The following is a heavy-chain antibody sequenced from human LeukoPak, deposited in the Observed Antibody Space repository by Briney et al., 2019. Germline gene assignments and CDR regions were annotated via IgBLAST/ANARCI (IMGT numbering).Heavy chain of an antibody. D-gene: IGHD2-2*01. CDR3: ARAVGIPAESDY. Sequence: PGGSLRLSCAASGFTFSSYAMHWVRQAPGKGLEWVAVISYDGSNKYYADSVKGRFTISRDNSKNTLYLQMNSLRAEDTAVYYCARAVGIPAESDYWGQGTLVTVSS. CDR2: ISYDGSNK. V-gene: IGHV3-30-3*01. J-gene: IGHJ4*02. CDR1: GFTFSSYA.